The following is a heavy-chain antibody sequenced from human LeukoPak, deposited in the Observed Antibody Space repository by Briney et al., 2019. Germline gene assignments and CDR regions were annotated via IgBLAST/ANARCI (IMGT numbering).Heavy chain of an antibody. CDR1: GFTFSSYA. V-gene: IGHV3-23*01. Sequence: PGGSLRLSCAASGFTFSSYAMSWVRQAPGKGLEWVSTISDSGSSTYYADSVKGRFTISRDNSKNTLYLQMNSLRAEDTAVYYCALEGSGSYLDYWGQGTLVTVSS. J-gene: IGHJ4*02. CDR2: ISDSGSST. CDR3: ALEGSGSYLDY. D-gene: IGHD1-26*01.